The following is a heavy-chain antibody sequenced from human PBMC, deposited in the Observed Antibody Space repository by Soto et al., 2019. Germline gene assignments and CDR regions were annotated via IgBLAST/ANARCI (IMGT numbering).Heavy chain of an antibody. CDR3: AKVTHGYYLGYHYYVIDV. Sequence: EVQLVESGGGLVQPGGSLRLSCAAPGFTFGSYWMHWVRQAPGKGLVWVSHISLDWSRTTSADSVKGRFTISRDNDKSTLYLLMNSLRTEVTSLYYCAKVTHGYYLGYHYYVIDVCGQGTTVTVSS. V-gene: IGHV3-74*01. J-gene: IGHJ6*02. CDR2: ISLDWSRT. D-gene: IGHD1-1*01. CDR1: GFTFGSYW.